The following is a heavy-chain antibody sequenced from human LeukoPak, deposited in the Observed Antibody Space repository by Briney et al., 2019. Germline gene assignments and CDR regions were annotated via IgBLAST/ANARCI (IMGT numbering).Heavy chain of an antibody. CDR2: ISGSGDST. CDR1: GFTFSSYA. Sequence: GGSLRLSCAGSGFTFSSYAMTWVRQAPGKGLEWVSGISGSGDSTYYADSVKGWFTISRDNSKNTLYLQMNSLRAEDTAVYYCAKEPQGGSGTYFDYWGQGTLVTASS. V-gene: IGHV3-23*01. J-gene: IGHJ4*02. D-gene: IGHD3-10*01. CDR3: AKEPQGGSGTYFDY.